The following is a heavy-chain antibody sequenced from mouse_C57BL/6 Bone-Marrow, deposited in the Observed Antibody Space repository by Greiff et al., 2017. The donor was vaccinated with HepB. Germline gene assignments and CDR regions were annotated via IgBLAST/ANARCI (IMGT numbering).Heavy chain of an antibody. D-gene: IGHD2-4*01. CDR1: GYSFTSGYF. Sequence: EVQRVQSGPGLVKPSPSVSLSCYVTGYSFTSGYFWNWIRKFPGNILEWVGYIRYDGSNNYNQNLKNRISITRDTSKNQSYLKLNSVTTEDTATYYCASQGDYDYDGHYFDDWGQGTTLTVAS. V-gene: IGHV3-6*01. CDR2: IRYDGSN. J-gene: IGHJ2*01. CDR3: ASQGDYDYDGHYFDD.